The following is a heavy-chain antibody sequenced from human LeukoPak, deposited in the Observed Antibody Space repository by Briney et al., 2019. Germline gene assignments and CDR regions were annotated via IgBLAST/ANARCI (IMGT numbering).Heavy chain of an antibody. J-gene: IGHJ4*02. CDR2: IYPGDSDT. Sequence: GESLKISCKGSGYSFTSYWIGWVRQMPGKGLEWMGIIYPGDSDTRYSPSFQGQVTISADKSISTAYLQWSSLKASDTAMYCCARYVLGDSGYDFRRYFDYWGQGTLVTVSS. D-gene: IGHD5-12*01. CDR1: GYSFTSYW. V-gene: IGHV5-51*01. CDR3: ARYVLGDSGYDFRRYFDY.